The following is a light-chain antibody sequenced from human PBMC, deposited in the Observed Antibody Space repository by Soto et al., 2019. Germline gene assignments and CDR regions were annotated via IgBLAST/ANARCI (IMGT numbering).Light chain of an antibody. CDR2: GAS. V-gene: IGKV3-15*01. Sequence: EIVMTQSPATLSVSPGERATLSCRASQSVSSNLAWDQQKPGQAPRLLIYGASTRATGIPARFSGSGSGTEFTLTLSSLQSEDFAVYYCQHYNNWPRTFGQGTKVEI. J-gene: IGKJ1*01. CDR1: QSVSSN. CDR3: QHYNNWPRT.